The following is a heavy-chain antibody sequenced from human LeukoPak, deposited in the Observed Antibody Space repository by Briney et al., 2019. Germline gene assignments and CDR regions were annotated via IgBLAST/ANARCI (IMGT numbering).Heavy chain of an antibody. D-gene: IGHD2-21*02. Sequence: GGSLRLSCAASGFTFSSYAMHWVRQAPGKGLEWVAVISYDGSNKYYADSVKGRFTISRDNAKNSLYLQMNSLRAEDTAVYYCARDFGTIVVVTAIVDWGQGTLVTVSS. V-gene: IGHV3-30-3*01. CDR1: GFTFSSYA. CDR3: ARDFGTIVVVTAIVD. CDR2: ISYDGSNK. J-gene: IGHJ4*02.